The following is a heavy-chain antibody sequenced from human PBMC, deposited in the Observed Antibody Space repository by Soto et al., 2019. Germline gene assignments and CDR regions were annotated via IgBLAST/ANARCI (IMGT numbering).Heavy chain of an antibody. V-gene: IGHV3-48*01. J-gene: IGHJ6*03. D-gene: IGHD4-17*01. CDR2: ISSSSSTI. Sequence: EVQLVESGGGLVQPGGSLRLSCAASGFTFSSYSMNWVRQAPGKGLEWVSYISSSSSTIYYADSVKGRFTICRDNAKNSLYLQMNSLRAEDTAVYYCARARGDYTIYYYYYYMDVWGKGTTVTVSS. CDR1: GFTFSSYS. CDR3: ARARGDYTIYYYYYYMDV.